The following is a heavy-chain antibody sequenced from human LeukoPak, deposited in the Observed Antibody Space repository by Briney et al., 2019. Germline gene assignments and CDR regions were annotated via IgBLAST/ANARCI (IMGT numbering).Heavy chain of an antibody. CDR1: GYTFTSYW. V-gene: IGHV5-51*01. D-gene: IGHD5-18*01. CDR2: IYPGDSDT. CDR3: ARHGYSYGFFDY. J-gene: IGHJ4*02. Sequence: ASVKVSCKASGYTFTSYWIGWVRQMPGKGLEWMGIIYPGDSDTRYSPSFQGQVTISADKSISTAYLQWSSLKASDTAMYYCARHGYSYGFFDYWGQGTLVTVSS.